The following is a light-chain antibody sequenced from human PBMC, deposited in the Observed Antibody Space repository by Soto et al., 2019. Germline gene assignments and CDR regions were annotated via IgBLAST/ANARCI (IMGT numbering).Light chain of an antibody. CDR3: QQYSKWPPVT. Sequence: EIVMTQSPVTLSVSPGERATLSCRASQSVGSDLAWYQQKPGQAPGLLIYGASTRATGIPARFSGDGSGTEFTLIISSLQSEDFAVYYCQQYSKWPPVTFGGGTKVEIK. J-gene: IGKJ4*01. V-gene: IGKV3-15*01. CDR2: GAS. CDR1: QSVGSD.